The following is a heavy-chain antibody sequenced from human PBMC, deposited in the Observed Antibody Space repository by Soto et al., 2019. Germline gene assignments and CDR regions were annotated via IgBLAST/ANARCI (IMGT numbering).Heavy chain of an antibody. Sequence: QVQLQESGPGLVKPSQTLSLTCTVSGGSITSSGSSYSWVRHHPGKGLEWIGYIYHSGSTYYNPSLKSRFIISMDTSKSQIFLNLSAVKAADTAVYYCARGWRRYCSSGIWAPGGFDTWGQGTLVCVSS. V-gene: IGHV4-31*03. CDR3: ARGWRRYCSSGIWAPGGFDT. CDR2: IYHSGST. J-gene: IGHJ4*02. D-gene: IGHD2-15*01. CDR1: GGSITSSGSS.